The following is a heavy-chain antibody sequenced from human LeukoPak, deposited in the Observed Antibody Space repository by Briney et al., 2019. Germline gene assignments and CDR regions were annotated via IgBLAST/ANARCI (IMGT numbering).Heavy chain of an antibody. D-gene: IGHD6-13*01. J-gene: IGHJ4*02. CDR2: IVVGSGNT. Sequence: SVKVSCKASGFTFTSSAVQWVRQARGQRLEWIGWIVVGSGNTNYAQKFQERVTITRDMSTSTAYMELSSLRSEDTAVYYCAADSGLYSSSWYSFDYWGQGTLVTVSS. CDR1: GFTFTSSA. V-gene: IGHV1-58*01. CDR3: AADSGLYSSSWYSFDY.